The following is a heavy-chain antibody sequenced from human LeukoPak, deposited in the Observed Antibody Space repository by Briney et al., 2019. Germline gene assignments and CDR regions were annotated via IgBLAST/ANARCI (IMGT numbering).Heavy chain of an antibody. J-gene: IGHJ6*03. V-gene: IGHV1-18*01. D-gene: IGHD1-1*01. Sequence: ASVKVSCKASGYSFMNYGIGWVRQAPGQGLEWMGWISAYNGNTNYAQKLQGRVTMTTDTSTSTAYMELRSLRSDDTAVYYCVLEPPYYMDVWGKGTTVTISS. CDR1: GYSFMNYG. CDR2: ISAYNGNT. CDR3: VLEPPYYMDV.